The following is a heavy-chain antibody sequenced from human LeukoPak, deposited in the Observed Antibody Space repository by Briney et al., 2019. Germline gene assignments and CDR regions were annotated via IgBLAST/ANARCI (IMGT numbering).Heavy chain of an antibody. J-gene: IGHJ6*02. CDR2: ISAYNGNT. CDR3: ARDPAGVSGVLMVYATYYYYGMDV. D-gene: IGHD2-8*01. V-gene: IGHV1-18*01. Sequence: GASVKVSCKASGYTFTSYGISWVRQAPGQGLEWMGWISAYNGNTNYAQKLQGRVTMPTDTSTSTAYMELRSLRSDDTAVYYCARDPAGVSGVLMVYATYYYYGMDVWGQGTTVTVSS. CDR1: GYTFTSYG.